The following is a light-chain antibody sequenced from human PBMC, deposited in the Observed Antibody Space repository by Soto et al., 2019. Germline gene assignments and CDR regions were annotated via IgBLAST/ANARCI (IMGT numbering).Light chain of an antibody. V-gene: IGKV3-11*01. CDR1: QSISHF. CDR2: DAS. J-gene: IGKJ1*01. Sequence: EIVLTQSPATLSLSPGERATLSCRASQSISHFLAWYQQRPGQAPRLLIYDASNRATGIPARFSGSGSGTDFTLSITRLEPEDFAIYYCQKFETSLGLTFGQGTKVDI. CDR3: QKFETSLGLT.